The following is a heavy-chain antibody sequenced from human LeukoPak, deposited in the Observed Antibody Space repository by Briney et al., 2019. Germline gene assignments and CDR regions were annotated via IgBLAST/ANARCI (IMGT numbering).Heavy chain of an antibody. D-gene: IGHD2-2*01. CDR1: GFTFSSYS. V-gene: IGHV3-48*01. Sequence: GGSLRLSCAASGFTFSSYSMNWVRQAPGKGLEWVSYISSSSSTIYYADSVKGRFTISRDNAKKSLYLQMNSLRAEDTAVYYCARAGSSIVVVPAAPDYWGQGTLVTVSS. CDR2: ISSSSSTI. J-gene: IGHJ4*02. CDR3: ARAGSSIVVVPAAPDY.